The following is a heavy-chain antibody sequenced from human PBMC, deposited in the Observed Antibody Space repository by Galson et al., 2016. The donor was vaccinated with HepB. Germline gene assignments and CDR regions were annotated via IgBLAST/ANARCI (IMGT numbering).Heavy chain of an antibody. D-gene: IGHD4-23*01. CDR2: MRAKTYSGTT. Sequence: SLRLSCATSGFTFGDYAMGWFRQAPGKGLEWVSVMRAKTYSGTTAVAASVKGRFIISRDDSKSIAYLQMNSLKTEDTAVYYCTRNSGGNSRGPTYWGQGTLVTVSS. CDR3: TRNSGGNSRGPTY. V-gene: IGHV3-49*03. J-gene: IGHJ4*02. CDR1: GFTFGDYA.